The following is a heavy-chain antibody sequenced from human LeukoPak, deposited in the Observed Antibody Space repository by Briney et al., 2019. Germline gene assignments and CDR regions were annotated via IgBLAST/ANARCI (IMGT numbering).Heavy chain of an antibody. D-gene: IGHD4-17*01. J-gene: IGHJ5*02. CDR2: IYYSGST. V-gene: IGHV4-39*01. CDR3: ARATVNMDWFDP. CDR1: GASISSSNYY. Sequence: SETLSLTCTVSGASISSSNYYWGWIRQPPGKGLEWIGSIYYSGSTSYNPSLQSRVTISVDTAKNQFSLKLSSVTAADTAVYYCARATVNMDWFDPWGQGTLVTVSS.